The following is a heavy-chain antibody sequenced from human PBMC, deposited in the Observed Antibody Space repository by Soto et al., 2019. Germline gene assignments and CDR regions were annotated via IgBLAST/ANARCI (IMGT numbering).Heavy chain of an antibody. Sequence: PGGSLRLSCEASGLPFNTYAMTWFRQLPGMGLEWVSTTSIGGNTDFAESVRGRFSVSRDNSKNTLYLQMTNLRAGDAAFYFCAKVLRPGLVVPTKSGFDPWGQGTRVTVSS. CDR2: TSIGGNT. CDR1: GLPFNTYA. CDR3: AKVLRPGLVVPTKSGFDP. V-gene: IGHV3-23*01. J-gene: IGHJ5*02. D-gene: IGHD3-10*01.